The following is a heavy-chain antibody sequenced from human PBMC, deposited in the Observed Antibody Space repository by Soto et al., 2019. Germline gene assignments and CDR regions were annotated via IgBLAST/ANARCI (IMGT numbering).Heavy chain of an antibody. CDR1: GGTFSSYA. D-gene: IGHD3-10*01. CDR3: ARGRRRDGPTMAHPYYYYGMDV. V-gene: IGHV1-69*01. J-gene: IGHJ6*02. CDR2: IIPIFGTA. Sequence: QVQLVQSGAEVKKPGSSVKVSCKASGGTFSSYAISWVRQAPGQGLEWMGGIIPIFGTANYAQKFQGRVTITADESTSTAYMELSSLRSEDTAVYYCARGRRRDGPTMAHPYYYYGMDVWGQGTTVTVSS.